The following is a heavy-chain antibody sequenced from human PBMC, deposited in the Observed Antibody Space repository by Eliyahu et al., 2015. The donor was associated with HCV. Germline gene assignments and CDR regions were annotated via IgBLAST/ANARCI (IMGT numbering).Heavy chain of an antibody. D-gene: IGHD3-22*01. CDR1: GFTVISNY. V-gene: IGHV3-66*02. CDR2: IYRGGST. CDR3: ARDGVDSSPHFVY. Sequence: EVQLVESGGGLVQPGGSLRLSCAASGFTVISNYMSWVRQAPGKGLEGVSVIYRGGSTYYADSVKGRFTISRDNSKNTLYLQMNSLRAEDTAVYYCARDGVDSSPHFVYWGQGTLVTVSS. J-gene: IGHJ4*02.